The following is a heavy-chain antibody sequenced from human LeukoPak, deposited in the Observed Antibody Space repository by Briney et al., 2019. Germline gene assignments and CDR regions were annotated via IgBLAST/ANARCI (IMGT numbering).Heavy chain of an antibody. J-gene: IGHJ4*02. CDR2: IYTSGST. V-gene: IGHV4-4*07. Sequence: PSETLSLTCAVSGGSISSYYRSWIRQPAGKGLEWIGRIYTSGSTNYNPSLKSRVTMSVDTSKNQFSLKLSSVTAADTAVYYCAREIWFGELWRNFDYWGQGTLVTVSS. CDR1: GGSISSYY. CDR3: AREIWFGELWRNFDY. D-gene: IGHD3-10*01.